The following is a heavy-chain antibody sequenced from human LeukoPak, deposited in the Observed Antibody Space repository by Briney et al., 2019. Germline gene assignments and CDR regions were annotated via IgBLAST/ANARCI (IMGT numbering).Heavy chain of an antibody. J-gene: IGHJ4*02. CDR2: IYYSGST. CDR1: GGSINNYY. Sequence: SETLSLTCTVSGGSINNYYWTWIRQPPGKGLEWIGYIYYSGSTNYNPSLKSRVTISVDTSKNQFSLRLTSATAADTAVYYCARSTGGNSAYWGQGILVTVSS. CDR3: ARSTGGNSAY. V-gene: IGHV4-59*08. D-gene: IGHD4-23*01.